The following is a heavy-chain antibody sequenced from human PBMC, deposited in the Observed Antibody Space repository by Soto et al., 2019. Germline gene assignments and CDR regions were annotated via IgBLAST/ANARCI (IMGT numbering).Heavy chain of an antibody. Sequence: ASVKVSCKASENTFSSYYLHWVRQAPGQGLEWMGWISAYNGNTNYAQKLQGRVTMTTDTSTSTAYMELRSLRSDDTAVYYCARVLRPGIAAAGTWWFDPWGQGTLVTVSS. CDR2: ISAYNGNT. V-gene: IGHV1-18*01. CDR1: ENTFSSYY. J-gene: IGHJ5*02. D-gene: IGHD6-13*01. CDR3: ARVLRPGIAAAGTWWFDP.